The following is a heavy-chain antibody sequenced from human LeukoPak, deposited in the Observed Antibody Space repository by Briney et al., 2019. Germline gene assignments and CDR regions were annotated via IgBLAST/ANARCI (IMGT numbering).Heavy chain of an antibody. CDR1: GFTFRSPW. J-gene: IGHJ4*02. Sequence: GGSLRLSCVESGFTFRSPWMAWLRQAPEKGLEWVANINEDGSQKYYLGSVTGRFTISRDNAKNSLYLQMNSLIAEDTAMYYCARDGGWHRFDYWGQGTLVIVSS. CDR2: INEDGSQK. CDR3: ARDGGWHRFDY. D-gene: IGHD6-19*01. V-gene: IGHV3-7*03.